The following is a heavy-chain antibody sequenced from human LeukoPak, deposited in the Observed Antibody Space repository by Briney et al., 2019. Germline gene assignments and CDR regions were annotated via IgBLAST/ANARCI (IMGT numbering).Heavy chain of an antibody. CDR2: ISAYNGNT. Sequence: ASVKVSCKASGYTFTSYGISWARQAPGQGLEWMGWISAYNGNTNYAQKLQGRVTMTTDTSTSTAYMELRSLRSDDTAVYYCARDRGNIVVVPAANDYWGQGTLVTVSS. D-gene: IGHD2-2*01. V-gene: IGHV1-18*01. CDR3: ARDRGNIVVVPAANDY. J-gene: IGHJ4*02. CDR1: GYTFTSYG.